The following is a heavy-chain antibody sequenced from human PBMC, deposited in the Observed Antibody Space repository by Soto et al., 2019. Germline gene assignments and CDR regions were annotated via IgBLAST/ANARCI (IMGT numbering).Heavy chain of an antibody. CDR3: ADSGYSSGWYHYFDY. CDR1: GVTFSGYA. Sequence: GGSLRLSCASSGVTFSGYAMSWVRQAPGKGLEWVSAISGSGGSTYYADSVKGRFTISRDNSKNTLYLQMNSLRAEDTAVYYCADSGYSSGWYHYFDYWGQGTLVTVSS. D-gene: IGHD6-19*01. J-gene: IGHJ4*02. CDR2: ISGSGGST. V-gene: IGHV3-23*01.